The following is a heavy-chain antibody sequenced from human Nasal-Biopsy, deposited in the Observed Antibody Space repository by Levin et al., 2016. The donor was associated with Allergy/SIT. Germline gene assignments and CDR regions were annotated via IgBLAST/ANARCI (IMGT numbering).Heavy chain of an antibody. CDR3: ARDIVGFDSPFPGLSVYGMDV. CDR2: ISTFGTDT. J-gene: IGHJ6*02. CDR1: GFSFNDYK. V-gene: IGHV3-21*06. D-gene: IGHD1-26*01. Sequence: GESLKISCAGSGFSFNDYKMNWVRQAPGKGLEWVSFISTFGTDTFYAGSVRGRFTISRDNAKNSMYLQMNSLRAEDTAVYYCARDIVGFDSPFPGLSVYGMDVWGQGTTVTVSS.